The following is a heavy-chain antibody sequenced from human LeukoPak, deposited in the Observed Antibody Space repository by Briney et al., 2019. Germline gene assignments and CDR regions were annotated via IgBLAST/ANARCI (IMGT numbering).Heavy chain of an antibody. CDR1: VRTFSIYA. J-gene: IGHJ6*03. V-gene: IGHV1-69*05. CDR3: VRRVVRGVITPNYYMDV. CDR2: IIPIFGTA. D-gene: IGHD3-10*01. Sequence: ASVTLSFTSSVRTFSIYAISWVRQPPAQGLELVGGIIPIFGTANYAHKFQERLTITTDESTSTAYRELSRVRSEDTGVYYCVRRVVRGVITPNYYMDVWGKRTTVTVSS.